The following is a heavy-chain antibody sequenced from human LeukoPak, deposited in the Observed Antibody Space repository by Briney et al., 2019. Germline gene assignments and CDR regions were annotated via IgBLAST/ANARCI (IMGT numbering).Heavy chain of an antibody. Sequence: GGSLRLSCAASGFTFSSYSMNWVRQAPGKGLEWVSSISSSSSYIYYADSVKGRFTISRDNAKNSLYLQMNSLRAEDTAVYYCARVQTPYSSSWAPPGYWGQGTLVTVSS. CDR1: GFTFSSYS. J-gene: IGHJ4*02. CDR3: ARVQTPYSSSWAPPGY. V-gene: IGHV3-21*01. CDR2: ISSSSSYI. D-gene: IGHD6-13*01.